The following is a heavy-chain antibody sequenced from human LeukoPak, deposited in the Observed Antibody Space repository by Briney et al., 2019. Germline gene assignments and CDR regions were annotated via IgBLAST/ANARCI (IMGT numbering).Heavy chain of an antibody. Sequence: PGRSLRLSCAASGFSFSDHGMHWVRQAPGKSLEWVAFLWSDGSNTNYADSVKGRFTISRDISKNSLYLQMNSLRAEDTAVYYCARDGPHYDLDVWGQGTTVTVSS. V-gene: IGHV3-33*08. CDR2: LWSDGSNT. D-gene: IGHD3-3*01. CDR1: GFSFSDHG. CDR3: ARDGPHYDLDV. J-gene: IGHJ6*02.